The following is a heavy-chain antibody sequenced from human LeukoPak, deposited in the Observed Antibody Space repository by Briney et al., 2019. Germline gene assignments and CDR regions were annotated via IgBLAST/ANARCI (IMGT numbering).Heavy chain of an antibody. V-gene: IGHV3-74*01. CDR2: INSDGSST. J-gene: IGHJ6*03. CDR3: ARVGPGGPLSYYYYMDV. CDR1: GFTFSSYW. Sequence: GKSLRLSCAASGFTFSSYWMHWVRQAPGKGLVWVSRINSDGSSTSYADSVKGRFTISRDNARNSLYLQMNSLRAEDTAVYYCARVGPGGPLSYYYYMDVWGKGTTVAVSS. D-gene: IGHD3-10*01.